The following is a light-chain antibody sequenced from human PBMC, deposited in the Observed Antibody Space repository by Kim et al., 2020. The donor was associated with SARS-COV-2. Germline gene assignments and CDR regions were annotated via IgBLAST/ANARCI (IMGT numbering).Light chain of an antibody. CDR2: GNS. V-gene: IGLV1-40*01. J-gene: IGLJ1*01. CDR3: QSYDSSLSGYV. Sequence: GVPIACTGSRSNIGAGYDVHWYQQLPGTAPKLLIYGNSNRPSGVPDRFSGSKSGTSASLAITGLQAEDEADYYCQSYDSSLSGYVFGTGTKVTVL. CDR1: RSNIGAGYD.